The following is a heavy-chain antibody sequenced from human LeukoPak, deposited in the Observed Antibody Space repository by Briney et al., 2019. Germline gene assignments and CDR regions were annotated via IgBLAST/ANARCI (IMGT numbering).Heavy chain of an antibody. CDR3: AWITVYGVAPVY. J-gene: IGHJ4*02. V-gene: IGHV3-30*02. CDR1: GFTFSSYG. D-gene: IGHD3-3*01. Sequence: PGGSLRLSCAASGFTFSSYGMHWVRQAPGKGLEWVAFIRYDGSNKYYADSVKGRFTISRDNSKNTLYLQMDSLRIEDTAVYYCAWITVYGVAPVYWGQGTLVAVSS. CDR2: IRYDGSNK.